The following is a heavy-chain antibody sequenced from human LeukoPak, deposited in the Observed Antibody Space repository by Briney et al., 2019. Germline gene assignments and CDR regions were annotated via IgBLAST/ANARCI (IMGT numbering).Heavy chain of an antibody. D-gene: IGHD6-19*01. CDR3: ARELSGWYYFDY. CDR2: ISYDGSNK. V-gene: IGHV3-30*04. J-gene: IGHJ4*02. Sequence: GGSLRLSCAASGFTFSSYAMHWVRQAPGKGLEWVAVISYDGSNKYYADSVKGRFTISRDNSKNTLFQQMNSLRAEDTAVYYCARELSGWYYFDYWGQGTLVTVSS. CDR1: GFTFSSYA.